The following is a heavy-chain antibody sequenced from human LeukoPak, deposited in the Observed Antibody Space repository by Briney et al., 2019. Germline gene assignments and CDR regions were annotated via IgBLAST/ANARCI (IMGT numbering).Heavy chain of an antibody. V-gene: IGHV4-39*01. CDR1: GGSISSSTYY. CDR3: ARHRRYYDSSGYYPRHYYYYMDV. CDR2: IYYSGST. D-gene: IGHD3-22*01. J-gene: IGHJ6*03. Sequence: SETLSLTCTASGGSISSSTYYWDWIRQPPGKGLEWIGSIYYSGSTYYNPSLKSRVTISVDTSKNQFSLKLSSVTAADTAVYYCARHRRYYDSSGYYPRHYYYYMDVWGKGTTVTVSS.